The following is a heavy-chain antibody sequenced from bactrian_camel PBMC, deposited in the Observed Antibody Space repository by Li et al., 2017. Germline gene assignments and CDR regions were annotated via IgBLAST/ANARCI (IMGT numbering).Heavy chain of an antibody. CDR3: AAGGLYGCSWAVRDVGH. CDR2: IDPDGST. CDR1: AYTPANVR. V-gene: IGHV3S53*01. D-gene: IGHD6*01. J-gene: IGHJ6*01. Sequence: QLVESGGGSVQAGGSLRLSCAFDAYTPANVRMAWFRQAPGKEHEGVAAIDPDGSTSYADSVKGRFTISKDNVKNTVYLQMNSLKPEDTAKYYCAAGGLYGCSWAVRDVGHWGQGTQVTVS.